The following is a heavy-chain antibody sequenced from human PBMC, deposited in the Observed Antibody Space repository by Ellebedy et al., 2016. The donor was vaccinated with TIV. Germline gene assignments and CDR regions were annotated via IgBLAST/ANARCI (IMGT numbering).Heavy chain of an antibody. CDR3: ARLGKNRGTLGCFDY. CDR2: INHSGST. Sequence: MPSETLSLTCAVYGGSFSGYYWSWIRQPPGKGLEWIGEINHSGSTNYNPSLKSRVTISVDTSKNQFSLKLSSVTAADTAVYYCARLGKNRGTLGCFDYWGQGTLVTVSS. V-gene: IGHV4-34*01. J-gene: IGHJ4*02. D-gene: IGHD1-1*01. CDR1: GGSFSGYY.